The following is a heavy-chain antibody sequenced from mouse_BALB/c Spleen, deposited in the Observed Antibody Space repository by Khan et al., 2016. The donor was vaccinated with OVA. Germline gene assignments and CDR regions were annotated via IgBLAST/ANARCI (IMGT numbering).Heavy chain of an antibody. CDR3: ARVGYNRTMDF. D-gene: IGHD2-14*01. V-gene: IGHV9-3-1*01. J-gene: IGHJ4*01. CDR2: INTYTGEP. Sequence: QIQLVQSGPELKKPGETVQISCKASGFTFTNYGMNWVRQAPGKGLKWMGWINTYTGEPTFTDDFKVRFAFPLETSASTAYLQINSLKNEDTATYFSARVGYNRTMDFWGQGTSVTVSS. CDR1: GFTFTNYG.